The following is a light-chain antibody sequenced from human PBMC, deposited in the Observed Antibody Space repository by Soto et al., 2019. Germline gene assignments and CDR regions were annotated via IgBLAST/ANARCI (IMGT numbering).Light chain of an antibody. V-gene: IGKV1-12*01. J-gene: IGKJ3*01. CDR1: QGVGGW. CDR3: QQTHSLPLS. CDR2: ATS. Sequence: IQMTQSPSSVSASVGDRVTMTCRASQGVGGWLAWYQQKQGKXPKXXIYATSSLHSGVPSRFSGSGSGTGCTLSISSLQPEDFSTYYCQQTHSLPLSFGPGTKVDI.